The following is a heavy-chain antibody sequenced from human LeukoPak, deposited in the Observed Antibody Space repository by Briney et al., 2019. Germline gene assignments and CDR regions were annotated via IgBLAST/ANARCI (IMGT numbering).Heavy chain of an antibody. Sequence: EGSLRLSCAASGFPFSSYWMSWVRQAPGKGLEWVANIKQDGSDKYYVDSVKGRFTISRDNAKNSLNLQLNSLRADDTAVYYCARLTGTTGFDYWGQGTLVTVSS. J-gene: IGHJ4*02. CDR2: IKQDGSDK. V-gene: IGHV3-7*01. CDR3: ARLTGTTGFDY. D-gene: IGHD1-1*01. CDR1: GFPFSSYW.